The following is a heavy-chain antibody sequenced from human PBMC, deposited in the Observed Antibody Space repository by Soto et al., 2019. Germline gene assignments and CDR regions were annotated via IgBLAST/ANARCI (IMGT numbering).Heavy chain of an antibody. CDR2: ISKDGSSK. CDR3: ARSYCGYDCALDC. D-gene: IGHD2-21*02. V-gene: IGHV3-30-3*01. CDR1: GFTFSSYV. J-gene: IGHJ4*02. Sequence: QVQLVESGGGVVQPGRSLRLSCAASGFTFSSYVLHWVRQAPGKGLEWVAVISKDGSSKHYADSVKGRFTISRDNSKNTLYLQMNSLRPEDTAVYYCARSYCGYDCALDCWGQGTLVTV.